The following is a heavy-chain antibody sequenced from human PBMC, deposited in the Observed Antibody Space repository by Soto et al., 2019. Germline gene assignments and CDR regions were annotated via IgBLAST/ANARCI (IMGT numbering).Heavy chain of an antibody. CDR1: GFTFSTYA. CDR3: AVRRIGSYFDS. J-gene: IGHJ4*02. D-gene: IGHD3-10*01. V-gene: IGHV3-23*01. Sequence: EVQLLESGGDLVQPGGSLRLSCAASGFTFSTYAMSWVRQAPGKGLEWVSGISGSGDNTYYADSVKGRFTISRDNSKSILYLQMNRLRAEDTAVYHCAVRRIGSYFDSWGQGTLVTVSS. CDR2: ISGSGDNT.